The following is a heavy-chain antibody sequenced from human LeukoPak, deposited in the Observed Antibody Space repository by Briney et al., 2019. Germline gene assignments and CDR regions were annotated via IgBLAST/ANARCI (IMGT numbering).Heavy chain of an antibody. CDR3: ARDVPAATLCFDY. CDR1: GFTFSSYS. Sequence: GGSLRLPCAASGFTFSSYSMNWVRQAPGKGLEWVSSISSSSSYIYYADSVKGRFTISRDNAKNSLYLQMNSLRAEDTAVYYCARDVPAATLCFDYWGQGTLVTVSS. D-gene: IGHD2-2*01. J-gene: IGHJ4*02. CDR2: ISSSSSYI. V-gene: IGHV3-21*01.